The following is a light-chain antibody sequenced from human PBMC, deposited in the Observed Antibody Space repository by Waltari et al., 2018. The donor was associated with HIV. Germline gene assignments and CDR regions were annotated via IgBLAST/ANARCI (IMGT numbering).Light chain of an antibody. CDR1: RSNLGRNY. CDR2: RSD. J-gene: IGLJ3*02. V-gene: IGLV1-47*01. CDR3: ASWDDNLSGWV. Sequence: QSVLTQPPSASGTPRQSVSLSCSGSRSNLGRNYVYWYHHLPGTTPKVVIYRSDQLPSGVPDRFSGSNSGTSASLAISGLRSEDEAHYYCASWDDNLSGWVFGGGTKLTVL.